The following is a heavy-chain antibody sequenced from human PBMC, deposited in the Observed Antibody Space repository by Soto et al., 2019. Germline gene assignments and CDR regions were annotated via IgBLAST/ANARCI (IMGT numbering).Heavy chain of an antibody. D-gene: IGHD6-13*01. CDR2: INAGNGNT. J-gene: IGHJ4*02. Sequence: GASVKVSCEASGYTFTSYAMHWVRQAPGQRLEWMGWINAGNGNTKYSQKFQGRVTITRDTSASTAYMELSSLRSEDTAVYYCARAGDIAAAGISFDYWGQGTLVTVSS. V-gene: IGHV1-3*01. CDR3: ARAGDIAAAGISFDY. CDR1: GYTFTSYA.